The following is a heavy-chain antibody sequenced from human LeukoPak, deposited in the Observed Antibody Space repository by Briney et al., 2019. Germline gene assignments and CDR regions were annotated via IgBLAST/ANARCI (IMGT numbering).Heavy chain of an antibody. V-gene: IGHV3-23*01. CDR1: GFTFSSCA. J-gene: IGHJ5*02. CDR3: ARAVDFWSGYPQPNWFDP. D-gene: IGHD3-3*01. CDR2: ISDSGGST. Sequence: GGSLRLSCAASGFTFSSCAMSWVRQAPGKGLEWVSAISDSGGSTYNADSVKGRFTISRDNSENTLYLQMNSLRAEDTAVYCCARAVDFWSGYPQPNWFDPWGQGTLVTVSS.